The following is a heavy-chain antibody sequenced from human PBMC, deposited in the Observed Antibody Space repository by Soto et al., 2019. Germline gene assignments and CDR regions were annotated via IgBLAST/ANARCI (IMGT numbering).Heavy chain of an antibody. CDR1: GGSISSGNSYA. CDR3: ARAVAPYLGTWFDP. Sequence: QLQLQESGSGLVKPSQTLSLTCAVSGGSISSGNSYAWSWIRQPPGKGLEWIGSISHTGRTSYNPSLKAGVTMSVDKSKNQFSLKLSSVTAADMAVYYCARAVAPYLGTWFDPWGQGSLVIVSS. CDR2: ISHTGRT. V-gene: IGHV4-30-2*01. D-gene: IGHD3-16*01. J-gene: IGHJ5*02.